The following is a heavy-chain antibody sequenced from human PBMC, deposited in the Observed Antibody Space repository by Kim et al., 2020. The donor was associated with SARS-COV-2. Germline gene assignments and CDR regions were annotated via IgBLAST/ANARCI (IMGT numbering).Heavy chain of an antibody. CDR2: ISSSSSYI. CDR3: ASDEGGVTSLGVVISDAQNAYYYYYGMDV. CDR1: GFTFSSYS. Sequence: GGSLRLSCAASGFTFSSYSMNWVRQAPGKGLEWVSSISSSSSYIYYADSVKGRFTISRDNAKNSLYLQMNSLRAEDTAVYFCASDEGGVTSLGVVISDAQNAYYYYYGMDVWGQGTTVTVSS. V-gene: IGHV3-21*01. J-gene: IGHJ6*02. D-gene: IGHD3-3*01.